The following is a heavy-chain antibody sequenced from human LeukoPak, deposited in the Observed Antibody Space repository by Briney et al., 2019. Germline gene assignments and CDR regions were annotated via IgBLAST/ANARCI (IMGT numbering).Heavy chain of an antibody. D-gene: IGHD2-2*01. J-gene: IGHJ6*02. V-gene: IGHV3-53*01. CDR1: GFTVSSNY. CDR3: ARAPVVPAAGYDYYYGMDV. CDR2: IYSGGST. Sequence: GGSLRLSCAASGFTVSSNYMSWVRQAPGKGLEWVSVIYSGGSTYYADSVKGRFTISRDNSKNTLYLQMNSLRAEDTAVYYCARAPVVPAAGYDYYYGMDVWGQGTTVTVS.